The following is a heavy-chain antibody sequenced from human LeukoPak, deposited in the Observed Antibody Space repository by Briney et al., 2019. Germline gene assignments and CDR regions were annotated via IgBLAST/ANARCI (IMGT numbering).Heavy chain of an antibody. D-gene: IGHD3/OR15-3a*01. CDR1: GFTFSSYA. CDR2: ISGSGGST. V-gene: IGHV3-23*01. Sequence: GGSLRLSCAASGFTFSSYAMSWVRQAPGKGLEWVSGISGSGGSTYYADSVKGRFTISRDNAKNSLYLQMNSLRAEDTAVYYCARDTDLGGSVDYWGQGTLVTVSS. CDR3: ARDTDLGGSVDY. J-gene: IGHJ4*02.